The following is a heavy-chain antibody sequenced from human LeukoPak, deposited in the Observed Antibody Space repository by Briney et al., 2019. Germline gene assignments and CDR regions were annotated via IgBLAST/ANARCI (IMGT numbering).Heavy chain of an antibody. CDR3: AKDLDYITYGYSFYY. V-gene: IGHV3-23*01. D-gene: IGHD4-11*01. Sequence: GGSLRLSCTASGFTFSSYAMNWVRQAPGKGLEWVSGIGAGGTFTYYADSVKGRFTISRDNSRNTLYLQMNSLRADDTAVYYCAKDLDYITYGYSFYYSGEGTLVTVSS. CDR1: GFTFSSYA. J-gene: IGHJ4*02. CDR2: IGAGGTFT.